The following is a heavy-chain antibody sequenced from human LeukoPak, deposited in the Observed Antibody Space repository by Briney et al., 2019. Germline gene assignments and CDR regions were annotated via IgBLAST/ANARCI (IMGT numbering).Heavy chain of an antibody. CDR1: GGTFSSYA. CDR2: IIPIFGTA. D-gene: IGHD6-6*01. V-gene: IGHV1-69*13. CDR3: ASQFSSSGYFDY. J-gene: IGHJ4*02. Sequence: ASVKVSCKASGGTFSSYAISWVRQAPGQGLEWMGGIIPIFGTANYAQKFQGRVTITADESTSTAYMELSSLRSEDTAVYYCASQFSSSGYFDYWGQGTLVTVSS.